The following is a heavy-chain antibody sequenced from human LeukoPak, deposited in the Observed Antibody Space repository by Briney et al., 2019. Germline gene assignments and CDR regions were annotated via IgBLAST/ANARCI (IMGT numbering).Heavy chain of an antibody. CDR3: ASISPGIAAAGTFSAFDI. CDR2: IYYSGST. V-gene: IGHV4-59*08. D-gene: IGHD6-13*01. CDR1: GGSISSYY. J-gene: IGHJ3*02. Sequence: SETLSLTCTVSGGSISSYYWSWLRQPPGKGLEWIGYIYYSGSTNYNPSLKSRVTISVDTSKNQFSLKLSSVTAADTAVYYCASISPGIAAAGTFSAFDIWGQGTMVTVSS.